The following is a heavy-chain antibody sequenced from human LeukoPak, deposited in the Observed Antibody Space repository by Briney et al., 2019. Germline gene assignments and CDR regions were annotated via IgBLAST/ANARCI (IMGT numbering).Heavy chain of an antibody. J-gene: IGHJ3*02. CDR1: GFSISRHY. V-gene: IGHV3-7*01. Sequence: GGSLRLSCAASGFSISRHYMSWVRQAPGKGLEWVANIKQDGSDKYYVDSVKGRFTISRDNAKNSVYLQMNSLRVEDTAVYYCAREGDAFDIWGQGTMVTVSS. CDR3: AREGDAFDI. CDR2: IKQDGSDK.